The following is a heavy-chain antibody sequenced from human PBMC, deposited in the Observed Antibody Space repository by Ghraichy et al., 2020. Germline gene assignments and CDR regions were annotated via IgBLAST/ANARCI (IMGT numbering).Heavy chain of an antibody. V-gene: IGHV3-33*01. CDR3: ARGMYYYGAYFDY. Sequence: GGSLRLSCAASGFTFSSYGMHWVRQAPGKGLEWVAVIWYDGSNKYYADSVKGRFTISRDNSKNTLYLQMNSLRAEDTAVYYCARGMYYYGAYFDYWGQGTLVTVSS. J-gene: IGHJ4*02. CDR1: GFTFSSYG. CDR2: IWYDGSNK. D-gene: IGHD3-10*01.